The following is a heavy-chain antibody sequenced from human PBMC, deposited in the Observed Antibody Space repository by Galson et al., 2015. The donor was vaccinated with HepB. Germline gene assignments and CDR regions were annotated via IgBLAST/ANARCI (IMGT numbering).Heavy chain of an antibody. V-gene: IGHV3-13*01. CDR2: IGTAGES. CDR1: GFTFRSYA. CDR3: VRWTILGGSDF. Sequence: SLRLSCAASGFTFRSYAMHWVRQATGKGLEWVSSIGTAGESYYAGSVKGRFTISREDAKNSLYLQMNSLGAGDTAVYYCVRWTILGGSDFWGQGTLVTVSS. D-gene: IGHD2-21*01. J-gene: IGHJ4*02.